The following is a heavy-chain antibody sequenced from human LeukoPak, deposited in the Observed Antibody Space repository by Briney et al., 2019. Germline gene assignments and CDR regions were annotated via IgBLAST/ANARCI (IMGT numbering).Heavy chain of an antibody. V-gene: IGHV3-21*01. CDR1: GFTFSSYS. D-gene: IGHD3-9*01. CDR3: ARGDDDWLLSFDY. Sequence: PGGSLRLSCAASGFTFSSYSMNWVRQAPGKGLEWVSSISSSSSYIYYADSVKGRFTISRDNAKNSLYLQMSSLRAEDTAVYYCARGDDDWLLSFDYWGQGTLVTVSS. J-gene: IGHJ4*02. CDR2: ISSSSSYI.